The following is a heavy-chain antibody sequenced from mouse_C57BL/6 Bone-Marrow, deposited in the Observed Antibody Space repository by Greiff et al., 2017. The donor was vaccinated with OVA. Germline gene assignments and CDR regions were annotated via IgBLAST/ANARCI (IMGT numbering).Heavy chain of an antibody. CDR3: AREDFDY. CDR2: IDPSDSYT. Sequence: QVQLQQPGAELVRTGTSVKLSCKASGYTFTSYWMHWVKQRPGQGLGWIGVIDPSDSYTNYNQKFKGKATLTVDTSSSTAYMQLSSLTSEDSAVYYCAREDFDYWGQGTTLTVSS. V-gene: IGHV1-59*01. J-gene: IGHJ2*01. CDR1: GYTFTSYW.